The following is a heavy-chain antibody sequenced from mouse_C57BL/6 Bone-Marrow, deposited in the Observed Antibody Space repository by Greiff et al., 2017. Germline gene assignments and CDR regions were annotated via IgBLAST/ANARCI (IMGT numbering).Heavy chain of an antibody. D-gene: IGHD2-4*01. V-gene: IGHV1-50*01. Sequence: VQLQQPGAELVKPGASVKLSCKASGYTFTSYWMPWVKQRPGQGLEWIGEIDPSDSYTNYNQKFKGKATLTVDTSSSTAYMQLSSLTSEDSAVYYCARDYYYEFDDWGQGTTLTVSS. CDR3: ARDYYYEFDD. CDR1: GYTFTSYW. CDR2: IDPSDSYT. J-gene: IGHJ2*01.